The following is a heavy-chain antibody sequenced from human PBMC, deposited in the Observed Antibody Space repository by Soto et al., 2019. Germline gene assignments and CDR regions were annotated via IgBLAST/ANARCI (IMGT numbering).Heavy chain of an antibody. V-gene: IGHV4-59*01. CDR1: GGSISSYY. J-gene: IGHJ5*02. D-gene: IGHD3-10*01. Sequence: SETLSLTCTVSGGSISSYYWSWIRQPPGKGLEWIGYIYYSGSTNYNPSLKSRVTISVDTSKNQFSLKLSSVTAADTAVYYCARHSQPGITMVRGVPRWFDPWGQGTLVTVSS. CDR3: ARHSQPGITMVRGVPRWFDP. CDR2: IYYSGST.